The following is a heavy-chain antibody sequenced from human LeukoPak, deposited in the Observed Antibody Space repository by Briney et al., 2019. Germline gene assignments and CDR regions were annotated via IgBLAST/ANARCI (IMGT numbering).Heavy chain of an antibody. CDR1: GFTFSSYG. J-gene: IGHJ4*02. V-gene: IGHV3-NL1*01. CDR2: IYSGGST. Sequence: PGGSLRLSCAASGFTFSSYGMHWVRQAPGKGLEWVAVIYSGGSTYYADSVKGRFTISRDNSKNTLYLQMNSLRAEDTAVYYCARAGYCSGGSCSFTYYFDYWGQGTLVTVSS. D-gene: IGHD2-15*01. CDR3: ARAGYCSGGSCSFTYYFDY.